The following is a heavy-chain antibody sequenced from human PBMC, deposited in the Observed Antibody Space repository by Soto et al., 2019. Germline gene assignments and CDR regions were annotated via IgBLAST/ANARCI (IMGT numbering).Heavy chain of an antibody. D-gene: IGHD3-10*01. CDR3: AKDAEMHATRLLSYFALEL. J-gene: IGHJ6*02. CDR2: LSSDGSNN. V-gene: IGHV3-30-3*01. Sequence: GGSLRLSCAARGFALSPYTIHWVRQAPGKGLEWVAGLSSDGSNNFYPDSVKGRITISRDNSKTTVHLQINNLRPEDTAIYYCAKDAEMHATRLLSYFALELWGRGTTVTVSS. CDR1: GFALSPYT.